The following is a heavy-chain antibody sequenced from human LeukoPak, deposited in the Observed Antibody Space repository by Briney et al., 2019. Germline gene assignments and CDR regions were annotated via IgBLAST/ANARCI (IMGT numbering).Heavy chain of an antibody. Sequence: ASVKVSCKVSGYTLTKLSMHWVRQAPGKGREWIGGFNPEDGETIYAQKFQGRVTMTEDTSTDTAYMELSSLRSGDTAVYYCATVKPDYYDSSGYYSYYGMDVWGQGTTVTVSS. J-gene: IGHJ6*02. CDR3: ATVKPDYYDSSGYYSYYGMDV. V-gene: IGHV1-24*01. D-gene: IGHD3-22*01. CDR2: FNPEDGET. CDR1: GYTLTKLS.